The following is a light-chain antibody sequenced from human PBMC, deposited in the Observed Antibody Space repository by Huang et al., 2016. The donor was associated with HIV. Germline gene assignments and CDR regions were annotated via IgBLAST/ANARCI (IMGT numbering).Light chain of an antibody. V-gene: IGKV3-20*01. J-gene: IGKJ4*01. CDR2: GAS. Sequence: EIVLTQSPGTLSLSPGERATLSCRASQTVSSRYLAWYQQKPGQAPRLLIYGASSRATGVPDRFSGIGAGTDFSLTIDRLEPEDFAVYYCQQYGSSPSLTFGGGTKVEIK. CDR1: QTVSSRY. CDR3: QQYGSSPSLT.